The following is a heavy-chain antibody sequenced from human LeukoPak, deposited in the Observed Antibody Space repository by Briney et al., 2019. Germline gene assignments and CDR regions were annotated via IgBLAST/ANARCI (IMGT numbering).Heavy chain of an antibody. D-gene: IGHD3-16*01. CDR3: ARDLYYFHWFDP. J-gene: IGHJ5*02. V-gene: IGHV4-59*12. CDR2: IYYSGST. Sequence: SETLSLTCTVSGGSISSYYWSWIRQPPGKGLEWIGYIYYSGSTNYNPSLKSRVTISVDTSKNQFSLKLSSVTAADTAVYYCARDLYYFHWFDPWGQGTLVTVSS. CDR1: GGSISSYY.